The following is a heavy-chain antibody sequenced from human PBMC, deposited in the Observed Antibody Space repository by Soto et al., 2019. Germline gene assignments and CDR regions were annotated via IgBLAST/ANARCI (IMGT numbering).Heavy chain of an antibody. Sequence: VGSLRLSCAASGSTLSSNGMHWVRQAPGKGLEWVAFIWYDGSDKYYADSVKGRFTISRDNSKNTLYLQMNSLRAEDAAVYYCARDRYPNYPPDAFDIWGQGTLVTVSS. CDR2: IWYDGSDK. CDR3: ARDRYPNYPPDAFDI. CDR1: GSTLSSNG. V-gene: IGHV3-33*01. D-gene: IGHD4-4*01. J-gene: IGHJ3*02.